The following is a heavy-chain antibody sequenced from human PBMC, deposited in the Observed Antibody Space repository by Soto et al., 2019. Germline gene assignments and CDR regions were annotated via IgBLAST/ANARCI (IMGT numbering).Heavy chain of an antibody. CDR2: ISSDVSST. D-gene: IGHD1-1*01. V-gene: IGHV3-74*01. Sequence: PAGPVSLCCGSSRIPHSSYVVLWMSQAPGKGLVWVSRISSDVSSTSYADYVKGRFTISRDNAKNTLYLQMDSLRAEDTAVYYCARGIGYSAQDAWGQGTLVTVSS. CDR1: RIPHSSYV. J-gene: IGHJ5*02. CDR3: ARGIGYSAQDA.